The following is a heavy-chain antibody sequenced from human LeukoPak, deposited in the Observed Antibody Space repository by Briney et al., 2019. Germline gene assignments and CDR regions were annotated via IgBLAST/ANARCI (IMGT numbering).Heavy chain of an antibody. CDR1: GGPFRGFF. Sequence: SETLSLTCAVYGGPFRGFFWSWIRQAPGKGLEWIGEVSHSGSSNYIPSLKSRINISLDTSKSQFSLRLTSVTAADTAVYYCARGIFYGGRNQYIWLDLWGQGTLVTVSS. V-gene: IGHV4-34*01. CDR3: ARGIFYGGRNQYIWLDL. J-gene: IGHJ5*02. D-gene: IGHD4-23*01. CDR2: VSHSGSS.